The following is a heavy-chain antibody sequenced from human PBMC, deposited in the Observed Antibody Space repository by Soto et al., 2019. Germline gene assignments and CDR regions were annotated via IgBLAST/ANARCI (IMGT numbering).Heavy chain of an antibody. CDR1: GFTFSSYG. D-gene: IGHD2-15*01. CDR3: AKGGSGGSDYYYYYMDV. J-gene: IGHJ6*03. V-gene: IGHV3-30*18. Sequence: GGSLRLSCAASGFTFSSYGMHWVRQAPGKGLEWVAVISYDGSNKYYADSVKGRFTISRDNSKNTLYLQMNSLRAEDTAVYYCAKGGSGGSDYYYYYMDVWGKGTTVTVSS. CDR2: ISYDGSNK.